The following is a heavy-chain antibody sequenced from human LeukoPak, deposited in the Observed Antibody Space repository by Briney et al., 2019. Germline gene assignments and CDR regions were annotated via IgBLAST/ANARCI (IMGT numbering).Heavy chain of an antibody. CDR2: IKEDGTVK. CDR3: AASMTMFDY. D-gene: IGHD4/OR15-4a*01. Sequence: GGSLRLSCAASGFTFSRYWMSWVRQAPGKGLEWVANIKEDGTVKYYVESVKDRFTISRDNAKNSLYLQMNSLRAEDTAVYYCAASMTMFDYWGQGTLVTVSS. CDR1: GFTFSRYW. J-gene: IGHJ4*02. V-gene: IGHV3-7*02.